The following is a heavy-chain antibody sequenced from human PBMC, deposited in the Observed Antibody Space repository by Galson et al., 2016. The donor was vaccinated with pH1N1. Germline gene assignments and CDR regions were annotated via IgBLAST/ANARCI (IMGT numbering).Heavy chain of an antibody. V-gene: IGHV3-7*01. Sequence: SLRLSCAASGFTFSTYWMHWVRQAPGKGLEWVANIKQDGSEKYYVDSVKGRFTISRDNGKNSLYLQMNSLRAEDTAVYYCARALGGGSCAWGQGTLVTVSS. CDR2: IKQDGSEK. CDR1: GFTFSTYW. D-gene: IGHD2-15*01. J-gene: IGHJ5*02. CDR3: ARALGGGSCA.